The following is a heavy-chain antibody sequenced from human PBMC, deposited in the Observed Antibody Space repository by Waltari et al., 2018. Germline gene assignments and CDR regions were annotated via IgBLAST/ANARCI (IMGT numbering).Heavy chain of an antibody. Sequence: EVQLVESGGGLVKPGGSLRLSCAASGFTFISYSMNWVRQAPGQVLELVSSISSRSSYIYYAGAAKGRCTNSRDNGKNSRYLQMNSLRAEDTAVYYCASDSSYDSSGPQPWADYWGQGTLVTVSS. J-gene: IGHJ4*02. D-gene: IGHD3-22*01. CDR3: ASDSSYDSSGPQPWADY. CDR1: GFTFISYS. CDR2: ISSRSSYI. V-gene: IGHV3-21*01.